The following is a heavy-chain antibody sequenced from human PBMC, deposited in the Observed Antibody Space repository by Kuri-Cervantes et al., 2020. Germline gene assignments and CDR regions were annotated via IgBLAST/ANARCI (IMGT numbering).Heavy chain of an antibody. CDR3: ARRSVPDP. J-gene: IGHJ5*02. Sequence: GESLKISCAASGFTFSTYSMTWVRQAPGKGLEWVAVISYDGSNKYYADSVKGRFTISRDNSKNTLYLQMNSLRAEDTAVYYCARRSVPDPWGQGTLVTVSS. V-gene: IGHV3-30*03. CDR1: GFTFSTYS. CDR2: ISYDGSNK.